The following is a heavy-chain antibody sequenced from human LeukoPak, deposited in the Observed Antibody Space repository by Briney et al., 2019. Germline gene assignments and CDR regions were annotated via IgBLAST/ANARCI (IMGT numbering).Heavy chain of an antibody. CDR2: ISAYNGNT. D-gene: IGHD6-13*01. V-gene: IGHV1-18*01. Sequence: ASVKVSCKASGYTFTSYGISWVRQAPGQGLEWMGWISAYNGNTNYAQKLQGRVTMTTDTSTSTAYMELRSLRSDDTAVYYCARDGSGSWYGGWFDPWGQGTLVTVSS. J-gene: IGHJ5*02. CDR1: GYTFTSYG. CDR3: ARDGSGSWYGGWFDP.